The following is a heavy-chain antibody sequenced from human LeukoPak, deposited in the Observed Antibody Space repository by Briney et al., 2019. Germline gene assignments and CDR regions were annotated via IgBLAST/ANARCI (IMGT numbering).Heavy chain of an antibody. CDR1: GFTFSSYA. Sequence: GGSLRLSCAASGFTFSSYAMHWVRQAPGKGLEWVAVISYDGSNKYYADSVKGRFTISRDNSKNTLYLQMNSLRAEDTAVYYCARVYIKMATIHRKGRYYFDYWGQGTLVTVSS. V-gene: IGHV3-30-3*01. J-gene: IGHJ4*02. CDR2: ISYDGSNK. CDR3: ARVYIKMATIHRKGRYYFDY. D-gene: IGHD5-24*01.